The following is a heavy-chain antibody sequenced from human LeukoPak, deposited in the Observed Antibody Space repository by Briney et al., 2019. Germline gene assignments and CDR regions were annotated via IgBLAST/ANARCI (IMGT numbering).Heavy chain of an antibody. CDR2: ISAYNGNT. CDR3: AKDRGELELRPTFPDF. J-gene: IGHJ4*02. Sequence: ASVKVSCKASGYTFTSYGISWVRQAPGQGLEWMGWISAYNGNTNYAQKLQGRITMTTDISTHTASLELRSLTSDGSAVYYCAKDRGELELRPTFPDFWGQGTLVTVSS. CDR1: GYTFTSYG. V-gene: IGHV1-18*01. D-gene: IGHD1-7*01.